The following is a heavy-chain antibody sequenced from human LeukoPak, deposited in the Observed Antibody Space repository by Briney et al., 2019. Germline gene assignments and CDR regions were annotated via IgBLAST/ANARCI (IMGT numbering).Heavy chain of an antibody. CDR2: IWFDGSNK. V-gene: IGHV3-33*01. CDR1: GFTFSSYG. CDR3: ARPDYDSSGYADY. J-gene: IGHJ4*02. Sequence: GGSLRLSCAASGFTFSSYGMHWVRQAPGKGLEWVAVIWFDGSNKYYADSVKGRFTISRDNSKNTLYLQMNSLRAEDTAVYYCARPDYDSSGYADYWGQGTLVAVSS. D-gene: IGHD3-22*01.